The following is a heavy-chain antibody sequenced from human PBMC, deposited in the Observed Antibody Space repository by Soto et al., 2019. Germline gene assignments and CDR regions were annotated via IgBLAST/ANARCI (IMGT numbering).Heavy chain of an antibody. V-gene: IGHV3-11*06. CDR2: ITNDGRAT. Sequence: PAESLTLSCTASEFTFSDFNMGWIRQAPGTGLEWVSYITNDGRATKDADTVKSRFTTSRDNARNSLYLEMHSLRAEDTAVYYCARRRYGYVTPRDFDYWGPGTLVTVSS. D-gene: IGHD5-18*01. CDR3: ARRRYGYVTPRDFDY. CDR1: EFTFSDFN. J-gene: IGHJ4*02.